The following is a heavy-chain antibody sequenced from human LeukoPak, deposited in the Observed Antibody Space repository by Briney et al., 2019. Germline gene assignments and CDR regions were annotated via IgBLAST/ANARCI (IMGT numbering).Heavy chain of an antibody. J-gene: IGHJ4*02. V-gene: IGHV3-66*01. CDR2: IYSGGST. CDR1: GFTVSSNY. D-gene: IGHD6-13*01. Sequence: GGSLRLSCAASGFTVSSNYMSWVRQAPGKGLEWVSVIYSGGSTYYADSVKGRFTISRDNSKNTLYLQMNSLRAEDTAVYYCAIVIAAAGRDYWGQGTLVTVSS. CDR3: AIVIAAAGRDY.